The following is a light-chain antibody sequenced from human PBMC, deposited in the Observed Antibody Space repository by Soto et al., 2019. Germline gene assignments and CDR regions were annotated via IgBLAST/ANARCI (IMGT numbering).Light chain of an antibody. J-gene: IGLJ2*01. V-gene: IGLV2-14*01. CDR3: SSYISRTFVV. CDR2: DGT. CDR1: SGDVGGYNY. Sequence: QSALTQPASVSGSPGQSITISCTGTSGDVGGYNYVSWYQRQPGKAPKLIMYDGTNRPSGVSDRCSGFKSGNTASLTISGLRAEDEGDYYCSSYISRTFVVFGGGTKLTVL.